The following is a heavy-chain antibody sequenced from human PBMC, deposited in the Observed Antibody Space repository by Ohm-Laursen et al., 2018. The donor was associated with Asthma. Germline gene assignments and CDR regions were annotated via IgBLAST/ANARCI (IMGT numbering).Heavy chain of an antibody. J-gene: IGHJ4*02. CDR3: ARLNAGTSAFDF. Sequence: SVKVSCKASGYTFTSYDINWVRQATGQGLEWVGWLNPNSGSTDFAQKFQGRVTLTRNTSIHTAYMELTSLKSEDTTIYFCARLNAGTSAFDFWGQGTLVTVSS. CDR1: GYTFTSYD. D-gene: IGHD1-14*01. V-gene: IGHV1-8*01. CDR2: LNPNSGST.